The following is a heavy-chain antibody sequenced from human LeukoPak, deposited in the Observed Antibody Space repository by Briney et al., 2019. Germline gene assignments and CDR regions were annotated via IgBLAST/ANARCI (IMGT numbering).Heavy chain of an antibody. D-gene: IGHD3-16*01. CDR2: LRGNGDT. CDR1: GFSFSNYA. V-gene: IGHV3-23*01. J-gene: IGHJ4*02. CDR3: AKANWVSNADAVV. Sequence: GGSLTLSCAASGFSFSNYAMSWVREAPARGLEWVSSLRGNGDTFYADSVKGRFTLSRDDSRNTVFLQMNKPTVDDTARYYCAKANWVSNADAVVWGQGTVVTVSS.